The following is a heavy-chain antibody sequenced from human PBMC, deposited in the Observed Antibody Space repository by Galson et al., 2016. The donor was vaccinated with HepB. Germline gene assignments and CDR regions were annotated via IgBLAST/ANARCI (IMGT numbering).Heavy chain of an antibody. CDR1: GFTFRNYA. J-gene: IGHJ4*02. CDR3: TTWPSHHFDY. CDR2: IDGPTPNT. Sequence: FLRLSCAASGFTFRNYALSWVRRAPGKGLEWVSHIDGPTPNTHYADSVRGRFSIYRDNSRDTLYLQMDSLTAEDSAIYYCTTWPSHHFDYWGQGTRVTVSS. V-gene: IGHV3-23*01.